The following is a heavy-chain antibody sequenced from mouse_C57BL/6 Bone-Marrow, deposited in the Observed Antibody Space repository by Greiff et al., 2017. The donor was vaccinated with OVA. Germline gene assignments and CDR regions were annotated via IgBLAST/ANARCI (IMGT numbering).Heavy chain of an antibody. CDR2: IYPRSGNT. V-gene: IGHV1-81*01. CDR3: AVITTVVATGAMDY. CDR1: GYTFTSYG. J-gene: IGHJ4*01. Sequence: VQRVESGAELARPGASVKLSCKASGYTFTSYGISWVKQRTGQGLEWIGEIYPRSGNTYYNEKFKGKATLTADKSSSTAYMELRSLTSEDSAVYFCAVITTVVATGAMDYWGQGTSVTVSS. D-gene: IGHD1-1*01.